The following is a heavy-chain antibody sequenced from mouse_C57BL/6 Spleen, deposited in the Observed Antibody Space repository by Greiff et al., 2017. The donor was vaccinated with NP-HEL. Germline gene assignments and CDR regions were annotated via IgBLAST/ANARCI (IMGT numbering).Heavy chain of an antibody. CDR2: IDTSDSET. CDR3: ARSGYSNFDY. J-gene: IGHJ2*01. D-gene: IGHD2-5*01. CDR1: GYTFTSYW. V-gene: IGHV1-52*01. Sequence: QVQLQQPGAELVRPGSSVKLSCKASGYTFTSYWMHWVKQRPIQGLEWIGNIDTSDSETHYNQKFKDKATLTVDKSSSTAYMQLSSLTSEDSAVYYCARSGYSNFDYWGQGTTLTVSS.